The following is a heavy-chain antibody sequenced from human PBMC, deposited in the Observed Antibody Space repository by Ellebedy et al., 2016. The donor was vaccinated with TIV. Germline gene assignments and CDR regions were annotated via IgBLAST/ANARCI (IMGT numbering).Heavy chain of an antibody. CDR2: INHSGST. CDR1: GGSFSGYY. V-gene: IGHV4-34*01. J-gene: IGHJ5*02. CDR3: ARGAGDFWRPTAPHWFNP. D-gene: IGHD3-3*01. Sequence: GSLRLXCAVYGGSFSGYYWSWIRQPPGKGLEWIGEINHSGSTTYNPSLKSRVTISVDTSKNQFSLKLSSVTAADTAVYYCARGAGDFWRPTAPHWFNPWGQGTLVTVSS.